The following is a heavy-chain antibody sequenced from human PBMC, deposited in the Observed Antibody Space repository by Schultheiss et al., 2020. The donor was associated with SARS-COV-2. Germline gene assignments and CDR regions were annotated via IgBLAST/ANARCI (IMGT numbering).Heavy chain of an antibody. Sequence: GSLRLSCAASGFTFDDYAMHWVRQAPGKGLEWIGYIYYSGSTNYNPSLKSRVTISVDTSKNQFSLKLSSVTAADTAVYYCARDRSTVVTDPYFDYWGQGTLVTVSS. CDR3: ARDRSTVVTDPYFDY. CDR1: GFTFDDYA. CDR2: IYYSGST. V-gene: IGHV4-59*01. J-gene: IGHJ4*02. D-gene: IGHD4-23*01.